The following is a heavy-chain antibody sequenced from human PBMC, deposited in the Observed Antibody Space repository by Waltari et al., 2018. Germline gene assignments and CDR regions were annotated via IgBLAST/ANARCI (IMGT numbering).Heavy chain of an antibody. CDR2: INPNSGGT. CDR3: ARGPKQYYDFSADY. J-gene: IGHJ4*02. Sequence: QVRLVQSGAEVKKPGASVKVSCKASGYTFTGYYMHWVRQAPGQGLEWMGRINPNSGGTNYAQKVQGRVTMTRDTSISTAYMELSRLRSDDTAVYYCARGPKQYYDFSADYWGQGTLVTVSS. V-gene: IGHV1-2*06. D-gene: IGHD3-3*01. CDR1: GYTFTGYY.